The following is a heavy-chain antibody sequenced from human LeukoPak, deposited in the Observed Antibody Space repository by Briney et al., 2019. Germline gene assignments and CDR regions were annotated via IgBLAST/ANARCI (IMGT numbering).Heavy chain of an antibody. D-gene: IGHD3-22*01. CDR3: ASLDHYDSSGYYSRAFDI. Sequence: PSETLSLTCTVSGGSISSYYWSWIRQPPGKGLEWIGYIYYSGSTNYNPSLKSRVTISVDTSKNQFSLKLSSVTAADTAVYYCASLDHYDSSGYYSRAFDIWGQGTMVTVSS. CDR2: IYYSGST. CDR1: GGSISSYY. V-gene: IGHV4-59*01. J-gene: IGHJ3*02.